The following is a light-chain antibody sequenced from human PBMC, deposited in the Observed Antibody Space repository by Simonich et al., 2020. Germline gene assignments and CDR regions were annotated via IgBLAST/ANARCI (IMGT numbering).Light chain of an antibody. CDR1: SGHSRYA. CDR2: LNSDGSH. Sequence: QLVLTQSPSASASLGASVKLTCTLSSGHSRYAIAWHQQQPEKGPRYLMTLNSDGSHSKGDGIPDRFSGSSSGAERYLTISSLQSEEEADYYCQTWGTGIQVFGGGTKLTVL. V-gene: IGLV4-69*01. CDR3: QTWGTGIQV. J-gene: IGLJ3*02.